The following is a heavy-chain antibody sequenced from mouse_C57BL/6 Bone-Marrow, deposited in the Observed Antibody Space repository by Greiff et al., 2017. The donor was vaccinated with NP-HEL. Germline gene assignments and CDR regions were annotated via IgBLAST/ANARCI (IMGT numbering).Heavy chain of an antibody. CDR3: ARSGY. J-gene: IGHJ2*01. Sequence: QVQLQQPGAELVRPGTSVKLSCKASGYTFTSYWMYWVKQRPGQGLEWIGVIDPSDSYTNYNQKFKGKATLTVDTSSSTAYMQLSSLTSEDSAVYYCARSGYWGQGTTLTVSS. V-gene: IGHV1-59*01. D-gene: IGHD3-1*01. CDR1: GYTFTSYW. CDR2: IDPSDSYT.